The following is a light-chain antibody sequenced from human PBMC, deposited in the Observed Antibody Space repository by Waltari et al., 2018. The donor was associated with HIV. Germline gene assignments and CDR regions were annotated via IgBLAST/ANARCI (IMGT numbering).Light chain of an antibody. J-gene: IGKJ4*01. V-gene: IGKV3-11*01. CDR3: HLRSN. Sequence: EIVLTQSPATLSLSPGERATLSCRASQSVSSYLAWYQQKPGQAPRLLIYDASNRATGVPARFSGSGSGTDFTLTISGLEPEDFAVYHCHLRSNFGGGTKVEIK. CDR1: QSVSSY. CDR2: DAS.